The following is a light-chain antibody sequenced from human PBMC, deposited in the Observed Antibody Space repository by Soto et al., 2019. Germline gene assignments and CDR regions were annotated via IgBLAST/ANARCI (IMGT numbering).Light chain of an antibody. CDR1: QRVSAN. Sequence: NVLTQSPGTLPVSPGETVTLSCRASQRVSANYLAWYQQKSGQTPRLLIYGASTRATGIPASFSGSGSGTEYPLTISSLQSEERAVYFSQPYNNWPPRATFGPGTKVDI. CDR2: GAS. V-gene: IGKV3-15*01. CDR3: QPYNNWPPRAT. J-gene: IGKJ3*01.